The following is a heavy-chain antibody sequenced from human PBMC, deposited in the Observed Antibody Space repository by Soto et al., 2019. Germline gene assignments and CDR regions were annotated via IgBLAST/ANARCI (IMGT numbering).Heavy chain of an antibody. J-gene: IGHJ4*02. D-gene: IGHD1-26*01. CDR2: ISYDGSNK. V-gene: IGHV3-30*18. CDR1: GFTFSSYG. Sequence: QVQLVESGGGVVQPGRSLRLSCAASGFTFSSYGMHWVRQAPGKGLEWVAVISYDGSNKYYADSVKGRFTISRDNSNNTVYLQMNSLRAADTAVYYCAKDRTGEAGGADYWGQGTLVTVSS. CDR3: AKDRTGEAGGADY.